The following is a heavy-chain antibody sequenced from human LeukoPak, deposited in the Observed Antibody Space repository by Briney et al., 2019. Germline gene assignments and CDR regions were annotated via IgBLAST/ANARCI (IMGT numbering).Heavy chain of an antibody. CDR2: IYHSGST. D-gene: IGHD3-16*02. Sequence: SGTLSLTCAVSGGSISSSNWWSWVRQPPGKGLEWIGEIYHSGSTNYNPSLKSRVTISVDKSKNQFSLKLSSVTAADTAVYYCARANYGYVWGSYRYTGGFDYWGQGTLVTVSS. V-gene: IGHV4-4*02. CDR3: ARANYGYVWGSYRYTGGFDY. J-gene: IGHJ4*02. CDR1: GGSISSSNW.